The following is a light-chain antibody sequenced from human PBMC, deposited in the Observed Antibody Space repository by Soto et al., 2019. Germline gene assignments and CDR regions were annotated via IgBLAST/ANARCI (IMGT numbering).Light chain of an antibody. Sequence: IVMTQSPATLSVSPGERVTLSCTTSQSVGSHIAWYQQKPGQAPRLLLYDASTRATGIPARFSGSGGGTDFTLTISSVQSEDFAVYFCQQYKNWPLFGQGTRLEIK. CDR2: DAS. J-gene: IGKJ5*01. V-gene: IGKV3-15*01. CDR3: QQYKNWPL. CDR1: QSVGSH.